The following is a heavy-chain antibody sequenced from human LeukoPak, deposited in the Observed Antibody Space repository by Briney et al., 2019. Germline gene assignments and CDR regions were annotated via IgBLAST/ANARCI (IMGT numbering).Heavy chain of an antibody. CDR3: AKQCGGGCSSDY. Sequence: PGGSLRLSCAASGFSFSAYGMHWVRQAPGKGLEWVAFLRNDGSTTHYSDSVKGRFTISRDTSKNTLYLQMNSLRAEDTAVYHCAKQCGGGCSSDYWGQGTQVIVSS. V-gene: IGHV3-30*02. D-gene: IGHD2-21*01. J-gene: IGHJ4*02. CDR2: LRNDGSTT. CDR1: GFSFSAYG.